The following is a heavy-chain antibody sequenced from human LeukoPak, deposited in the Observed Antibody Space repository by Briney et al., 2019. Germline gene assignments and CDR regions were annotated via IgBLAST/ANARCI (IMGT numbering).Heavy chain of an antibody. V-gene: IGHV4-61*01. J-gene: IGHJ4*02. CDR2: IYYSGST. CDR1: GGSVSSGSYY. CDR3: ARGGGYSYGLDY. Sequence: MASETLSLTCTISGGSVSSGSYYWSWIRQPPGKGLEWIGYIYYSGSTNYNPSLKSRVTISVDTSKNQFSLKLSSVTAADTAVYYCARGGGYSYGLDYWGQGTLVTVSS. D-gene: IGHD5-18*01.